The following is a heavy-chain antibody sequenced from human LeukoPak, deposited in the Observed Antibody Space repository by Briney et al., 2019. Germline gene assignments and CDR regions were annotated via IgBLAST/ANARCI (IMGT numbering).Heavy chain of an antibody. V-gene: IGHV3-53*01. CDR1: GFTVSSNY. CDR3: ARDSVPSSGYDSRAFDI. D-gene: IGHD5-12*01. J-gene: IGHJ3*02. CDR2: IYSGGST. Sequence: GGFLRLSCAASGFTVSSNYMSWVRQAPGKGLEWVSVIYSGGSTYYADSVKGRFTISRDNSKNTLYLQMNSLRAEDTAVYYCARDSVPSSGYDSRAFDIWGQGTMVTVSS.